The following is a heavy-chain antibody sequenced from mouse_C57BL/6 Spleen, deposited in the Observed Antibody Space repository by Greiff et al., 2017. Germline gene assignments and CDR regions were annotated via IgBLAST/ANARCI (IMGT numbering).Heavy chain of an antibody. CDR1: YTFTDYYM. V-gene: IGHV1-83*01. Sequence: VQLQQSGPELVRPGASVKMSCKASGYTFTDYYMHWVKQKPGKGLEWIGEIYPGSGNTYYNEKFKGKATLTADTSSSTAYMQLSSLTSEDSAEIYYYAMDYWGQGTSVTVSS. CDR2: YPGSGNTY. J-gene: IGHJ4*01. CDR3: MDY.